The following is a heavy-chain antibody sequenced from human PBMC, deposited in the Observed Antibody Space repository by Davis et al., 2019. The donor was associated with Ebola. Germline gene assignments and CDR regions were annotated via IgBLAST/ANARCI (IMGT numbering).Heavy chain of an antibody. CDR2: ISYDGSNK. D-gene: IGHD4-17*01. J-gene: IGHJ4*02. CDR3: AKGRGDYGDYVIDY. V-gene: IGHV3-30*18. Sequence: LSLTCAASGFTFSSYGMHWVRQAPGKGLEWVAVISYDGSNKYYADSVKGRFTISRDNSKNTLYLQMNSLRAEDTAVYYCAKGRGDYGDYVIDYWGQGTLVTVSS. CDR1: GFTFSSYG.